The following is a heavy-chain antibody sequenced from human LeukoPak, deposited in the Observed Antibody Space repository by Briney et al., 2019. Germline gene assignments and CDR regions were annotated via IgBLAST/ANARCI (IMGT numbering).Heavy chain of an antibody. CDR1: GFTFSSYA. Sequence: GGSLRLSCAASGFTFSSYAMCWVRQAPGQGLEWVSAISGSGGSTYYADSVKGRFTISRDNSNNTLYLQMNSLRAEDTAVYYCAKAEWSDAFDIWRQGTMVTVSS. J-gene: IGHJ3*02. D-gene: IGHD3-3*01. V-gene: IGHV3-23*01. CDR3: AKAEWSDAFDI. CDR2: ISGSGGST.